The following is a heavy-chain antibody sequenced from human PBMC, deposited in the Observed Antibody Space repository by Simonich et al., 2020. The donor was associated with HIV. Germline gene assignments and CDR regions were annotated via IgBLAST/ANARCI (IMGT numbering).Heavy chain of an antibody. CDR3: ARDRMGVRGSYSYLDY. Sequence: VQLVHSGAEVTKPGASVKVSCTAAGYTFISYGISWVRQAPGQGLDWMGWISAYNGNTNYDQTLQGRVTMTTYTSTSTVYMEQRSLRSDDTAVYYCARDRMGVRGSYSYLDYWGQGTLVTVSS. CDR1: GYTFISYG. D-gene: IGHD1-26*01. V-gene: IGHV1-18*01. CDR2: ISAYNGNT. J-gene: IGHJ4*02.